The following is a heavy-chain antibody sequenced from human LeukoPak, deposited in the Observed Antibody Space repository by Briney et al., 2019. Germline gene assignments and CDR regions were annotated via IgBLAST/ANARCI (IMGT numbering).Heavy chain of an antibody. Sequence: SETLSLTCAVYGGSCYDYYCSWLRQPPGKGLEWIGEIHPSGIFYYNSSLLSRVTISIDTSKSQFSLRLTSVTAADTAFYYCARGRDRSKAGDHWGQGSLVTVSS. CDR3: ARGRDRSKAGDH. V-gene: IGHV4-34*01. J-gene: IGHJ4*02. CDR2: IHPSGIF. D-gene: IGHD5-24*01. CDR1: GGSCYDYY.